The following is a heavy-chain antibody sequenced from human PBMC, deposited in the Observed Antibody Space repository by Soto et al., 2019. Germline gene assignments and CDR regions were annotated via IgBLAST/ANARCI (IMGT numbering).Heavy chain of an antibody. CDR2: ISGYNGNT. Sequence: QVQLVQSRGEVKKPGASVKVSCKTSGYSFTTYGISWVRQAPGQGLEWMGWISGYNGNTNYAQKLKGRFTMSTVTPTSTAYMELRSLISDDTAVYYCARKGPAPYYYYGMDVWGQGSTVTVSS. J-gene: IGHJ6*02. CDR3: ARKGPAPYYYYGMDV. CDR1: GYSFTTYG. V-gene: IGHV1-18*01.